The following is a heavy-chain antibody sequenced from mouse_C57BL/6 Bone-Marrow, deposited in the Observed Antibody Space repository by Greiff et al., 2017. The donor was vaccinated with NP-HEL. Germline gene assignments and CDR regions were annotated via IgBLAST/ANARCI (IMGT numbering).Heavy chain of an antibody. CDR3: AIAEGAWEREFAD. Sequence: VQLQQPGAELVKPGASVKVSCKASGYTFTSYWMHWVKQRPGQGLEWIGRIHPSDSDTNYNQKFKGKATLTVDKSSSPAYMQLSSLTSEDSEVYYCAIAEGAWEREFADWGQGTLVTVSA. CDR2: IHPSDSDT. J-gene: IGHJ3*01. D-gene: IGHD4-1*01. CDR1: GYTFTSYW. V-gene: IGHV1-74*01.